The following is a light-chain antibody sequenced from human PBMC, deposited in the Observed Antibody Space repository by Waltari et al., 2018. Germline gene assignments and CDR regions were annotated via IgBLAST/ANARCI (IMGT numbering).Light chain of an antibody. CDR1: QSLSIY. CDR2: HAS. CDR3: QHYVSVPVT. V-gene: IGKV3-20*01. Sequence: EIVLTQSPGTLSLSPGERATLSCRASQSLSIYLAWYQQKPGRAPRLLIYHASSRATGVPDRFSGSGSGTDFSLTISRLEPEDFAVYYCQHYVSVPVTFGQGTKVEIK. J-gene: IGKJ1*01.